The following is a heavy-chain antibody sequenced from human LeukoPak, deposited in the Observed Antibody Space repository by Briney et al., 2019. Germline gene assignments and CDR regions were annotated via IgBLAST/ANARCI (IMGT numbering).Heavy chain of an antibody. Sequence: PSETLSLTCAVNGGSFSGYYWSWIRQPPGKGLEWIGEINHSGSTNYNPSLKSRVTMSVDTSKNQFSLKLSSVTAADTAVYYCAGHSSSWYMRGYFFDYWGQGTLVTVSS. D-gene: IGHD6-13*01. CDR3: AGHSSSWYMRGYFFDY. CDR2: INHSGST. J-gene: IGHJ4*02. CDR1: GGSFSGYY. V-gene: IGHV4-34*01.